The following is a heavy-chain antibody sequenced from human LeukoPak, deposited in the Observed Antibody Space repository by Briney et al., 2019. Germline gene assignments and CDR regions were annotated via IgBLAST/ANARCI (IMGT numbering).Heavy chain of an antibody. CDR2: VSWNGSRT. J-gene: IGHJ6*03. Sequence: GGSLRLSCAASGFTFSNSDMNWVHQAPGKGLEWVSGVSWNGSRTHYADSVKGLFIISRDNSRNTLYLQTNSLRAEDTAVYYCVELRFLEWSPGDYYMDVWGKGTTVTVSS. CDR1: GFTFSNSD. D-gene: IGHD3-3*01. CDR3: VELRFLEWSPGDYYMDV. V-gene: IGHV3-35*01.